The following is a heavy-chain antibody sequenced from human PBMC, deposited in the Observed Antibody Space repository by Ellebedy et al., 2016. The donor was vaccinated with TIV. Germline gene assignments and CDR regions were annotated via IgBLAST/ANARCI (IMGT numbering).Heavy chain of an antibody. CDR2: INVDGSNK. J-gene: IGHJ4*02. V-gene: IGHV3-74*01. D-gene: IGHD1-26*01. Sequence: PGGSLRLSCAASGFTFTTYWMHWVHEAPGKGLVWVSRINVDGSNKNYPASVKGRFTISRDNAKNIVYLQMNSLRAEDSAVYHCKRNLVGATSDFWGQGTLVTVSA. CDR1: GFTFTTYW. CDR3: KRNLVGATSDF.